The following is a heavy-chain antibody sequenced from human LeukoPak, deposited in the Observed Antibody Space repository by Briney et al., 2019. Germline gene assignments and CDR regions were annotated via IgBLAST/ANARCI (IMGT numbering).Heavy chain of an antibody. V-gene: IGHV4-34*01. Sequence: PSETLSLTCAVYGGSFSGYYWSWIRQPPGKGLEWIGEINHSGSTNYNPSLKSRVTISVDTSKNQFSLKLSSVTAADTAVYYCAREPYVLLWFGEPGYFDYWGQGTLVTVSS. CDR3: AREPYVLLWFGEPGYFDY. J-gene: IGHJ4*02. CDR2: INHSGST. CDR1: GGSFSGYY. D-gene: IGHD3-10*01.